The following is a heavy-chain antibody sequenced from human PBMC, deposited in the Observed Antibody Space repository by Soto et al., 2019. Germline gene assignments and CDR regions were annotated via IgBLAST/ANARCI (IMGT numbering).Heavy chain of an antibody. V-gene: IGHV3-30*03. CDR3: ARDSVGATDKPEFDY. J-gene: IGHJ4*02. Sequence: LRLSCAASGFIFSSYGMHWVRQAPGKGLEWVAVMSYDRSNKYYADSVKGRFTISRDNAKNTLYLQMSSLRDEDTAVYYCARDSVGATDKPEFDYWGQGTLVTVSS. CDR2: MSYDRSNK. CDR1: GFIFSSYG. D-gene: IGHD1-26*01.